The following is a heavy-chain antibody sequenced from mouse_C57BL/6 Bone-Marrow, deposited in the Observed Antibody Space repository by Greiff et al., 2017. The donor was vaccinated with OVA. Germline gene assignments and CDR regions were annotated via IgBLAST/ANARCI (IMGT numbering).Heavy chain of an antibody. CDR3: TRHDGSWCAY. CDR2: IDPETGGT. CDR1: GYTFTDYD. J-gene: IGHJ3*01. V-gene: IGHV1-15*01. D-gene: IGHD2-3*01. Sequence: QVQLQQSGAELVRPGASVTLSCKASGYTFTDYDMHWVKQTPVHGLAWIGAIDPETGGTAYNQQFKGKAILPAGQSSSTAYMALSSLSSEDSAVYCCTRHDGSWCAYWGQGTLVTVSA.